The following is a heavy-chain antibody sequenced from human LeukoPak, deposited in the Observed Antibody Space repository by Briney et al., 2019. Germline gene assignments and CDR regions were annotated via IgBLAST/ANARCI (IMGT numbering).Heavy chain of an antibody. Sequence: ASVKVSCKASGYTFTGYYIHWVRQAPGQGLEWMGWINPNGGDTNYAQKFQGRVTMTRDTSISTAYMALSRLRSDDTAVYYCARGSIVGATFDYFDYWGQGTLVTVSS. D-gene: IGHD1-26*01. CDR1: GYTFTGYY. V-gene: IGHV1-2*02. CDR3: ARGSIVGATFDYFDY. J-gene: IGHJ4*02. CDR2: INPNGGDT.